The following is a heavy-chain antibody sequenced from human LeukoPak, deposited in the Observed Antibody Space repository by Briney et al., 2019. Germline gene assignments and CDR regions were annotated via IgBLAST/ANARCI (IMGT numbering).Heavy chain of an antibody. V-gene: IGHV4-34*01. CDR1: GGSFSGYY. J-gene: IGHJ4*02. CDR2: INHSGST. CDR3: ARESPAAAGSYCFDY. Sequence: SETLSLTCAVYGGSFSGYYWSWIRQPPGKGLEWIGEINHSGSTNYNPSLKSRVTISVDKSKNQFSLKLCSVTAADTAVYYCARESPAAAGSYCFDYWGQGTLVTVSS. D-gene: IGHD6-13*01.